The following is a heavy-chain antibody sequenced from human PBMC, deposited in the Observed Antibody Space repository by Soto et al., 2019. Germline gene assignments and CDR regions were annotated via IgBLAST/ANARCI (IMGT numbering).Heavy chain of an antibody. Sequence: PSGTLSLTCTVSGGSISSYYWSWIRQPPGKGLEWIGFIYYSGSTNYNPSLKSRVTISVDTSKNQFSLKLSSVTAADTAVYYCARFGGYSGYDYRPNAGYEDLYMDVWGKGTTVTVSS. V-gene: IGHV4-59*08. CDR3: ARFGGYSGYDYRPNAGYEDLYMDV. J-gene: IGHJ6*03. CDR2: IYYSGST. CDR1: GGSISSYY. D-gene: IGHD5-12*01.